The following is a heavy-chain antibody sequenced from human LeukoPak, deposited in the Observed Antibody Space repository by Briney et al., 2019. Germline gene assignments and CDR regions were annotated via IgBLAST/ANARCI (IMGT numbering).Heavy chain of an antibody. D-gene: IGHD2-15*01. CDR3: ARDLGGGSPYYGMDV. CDR2: ISYDGSNK. J-gene: IGHJ6*02. CDR1: GFTFSNYA. V-gene: IGHV3-30*04. Sequence: PGGSLRLSCAAFGFTFSNYAMHWVRQAPGKGLEWVAVISYDGSNKYYADSVKGRFTISRDNSKNTLYLQMNSLRAEDTAVYYCARDLGGGSPYYGMDVWGQGTTVTVSS.